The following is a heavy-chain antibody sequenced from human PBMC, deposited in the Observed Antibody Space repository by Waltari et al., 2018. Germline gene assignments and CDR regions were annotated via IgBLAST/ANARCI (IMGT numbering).Heavy chain of an antibody. V-gene: IGHV4-34*01. CDR3: ARGVIWSGYSDAFDI. Sequence: QVQLQQWGAGLLKPSETLSLTCAVYGGSFSGYYWSWIRQPPGKGLEWIGEINHSGSTNYNPSLKSRVTISVDTSKNQFSLKLSSVTAADTAVYYCARGVIWSGYSDAFDIWGQGTMVTVSS. J-gene: IGHJ3*02. CDR2: INHSGST. D-gene: IGHD3-3*01. CDR1: GGSFSGYY.